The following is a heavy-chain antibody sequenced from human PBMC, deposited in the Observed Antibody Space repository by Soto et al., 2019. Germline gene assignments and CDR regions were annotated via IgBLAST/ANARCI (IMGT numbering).Heavy chain of an antibody. J-gene: IGHJ4*02. CDR3: ALRKTGSYFDY. V-gene: IGHV3-23*01. D-gene: IGHD1-26*01. CDR1: GFTFSNYA. Sequence: EVQLLESGGGLVQPGGSLRLSCGASGFTFSNYAMSWVRQAPGKGLEWVSAIGASGACTYYAYSVKGRFTISRDNSKNRLHRQMNSLKAEDTAVYYCALRKTGSYFDYLGQGTLVTVSS. CDR2: IGASGACT.